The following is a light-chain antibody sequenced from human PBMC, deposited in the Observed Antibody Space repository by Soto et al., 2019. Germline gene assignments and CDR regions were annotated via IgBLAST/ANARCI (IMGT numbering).Light chain of an antibody. J-gene: IGKJ2*01. CDR1: QSVLYSSNNKNY. V-gene: IGKV4-1*01. Sequence: DIVMTQSPDSLAVSLGERATINCKSSQSVLYSSNNKNYLAWYQKKAGQPPKLLIYWASTRESGFPDRFSGSGSGTDFTLTISSLQAEDVAVYYCQQYYSTPPYTFGQGTKLEIK. CDR2: WAS. CDR3: QQYYSTPPYT.